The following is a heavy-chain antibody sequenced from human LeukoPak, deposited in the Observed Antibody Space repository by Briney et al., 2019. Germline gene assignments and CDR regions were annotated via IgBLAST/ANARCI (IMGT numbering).Heavy chain of an antibody. CDR3: AREAGSYDSSGYYSLYYSFDY. CDR1: GGSISSYY. Sequence: SETLSLTCTVSGGSISSYYWSWIRQPAGKGLEWIGRTYTSGSTNYNPSLKSRVTMSVDTSKNQFSLKLSSVTAADTAVYYCAREAGSYDSSGYYSLYYSFDYWGQGTLVTVSS. V-gene: IGHV4-4*07. CDR2: TYTSGST. J-gene: IGHJ4*02. D-gene: IGHD3-22*01.